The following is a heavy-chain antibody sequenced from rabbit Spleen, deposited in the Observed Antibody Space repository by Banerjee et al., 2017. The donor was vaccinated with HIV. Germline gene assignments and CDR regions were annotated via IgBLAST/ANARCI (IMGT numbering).Heavy chain of an antibody. CDR3: TRDGGSSYYVPYTRLDL. CDR2: IYTGRGGT. CDR1: GFDFSSYS. Sequence: QLVESGGGLVQPGGSLKLSCKASGFDFSSYSMSWVRQAPGKGLEWIGAIYTGRGGTDYANWVNGRFTISSDNAQYTVDLQMNSLTAADTATYFCTRDGGSSYYVPYTRLDLWGPGTLVTVS. D-gene: IGHD8-1*01. J-gene: IGHJ3*01. V-gene: IGHV1S7*01.